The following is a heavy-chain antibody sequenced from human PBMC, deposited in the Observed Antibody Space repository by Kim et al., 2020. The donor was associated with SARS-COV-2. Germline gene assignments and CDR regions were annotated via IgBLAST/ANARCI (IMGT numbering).Heavy chain of an antibody. Sequence: SETLSLTCTVSGGSISSGDYYWSWIRQPPGKGLEWIGYIYYSGSTYYNPSLKSRVTISVDTSKNQFSLKLSSVTAADTAVYYCARGRGDYVGWEDSSGQYYFDYWGQGTLVTVSS. J-gene: IGHJ4*02. CDR2: IYYSGST. CDR3: ARGRGDYVGWEDSSGQYYFDY. CDR1: GGSISSGDYY. V-gene: IGHV4-30-4*01. D-gene: IGHD3-22*01.